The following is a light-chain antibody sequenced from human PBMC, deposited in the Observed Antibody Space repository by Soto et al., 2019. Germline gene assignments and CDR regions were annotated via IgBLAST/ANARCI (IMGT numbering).Light chain of an antibody. Sequence: DIQMTQSPSSLSASVGDRVTITCRASQGISNYLAWYQQKPGKVPKLLIYAASTLQSGVPSRFSGSGSGTDFTLTISSLHPEDVATYYCQKYNSAPRITFGQGTRLEIK. J-gene: IGKJ5*01. CDR2: AAS. V-gene: IGKV1-27*01. CDR3: QKYNSAPRIT. CDR1: QGISNY.